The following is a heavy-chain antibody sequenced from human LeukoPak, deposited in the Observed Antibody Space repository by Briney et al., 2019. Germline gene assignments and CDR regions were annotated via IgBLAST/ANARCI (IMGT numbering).Heavy chain of an antibody. CDR3: ARHGPPDVYCSSTSCYIFDY. V-gene: IGHV4-38-2*01. J-gene: IGHJ4*02. D-gene: IGHD2-2*01. Sequence: KPSETLSLTCAISGYSISSGYYWGWIRQPPGKGLEWIGSIYHSGSTYYNLSLKSRVTISVDTSKNQFSLKLSSVTAADTAVYYCARHGPPDVYCSSTSCYIFDYWGQGTLVTVSS. CDR1: GYSISSGYY. CDR2: IYHSGST.